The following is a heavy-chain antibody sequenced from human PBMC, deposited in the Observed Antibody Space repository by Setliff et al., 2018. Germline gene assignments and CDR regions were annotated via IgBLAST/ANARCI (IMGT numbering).Heavy chain of an antibody. CDR3: ARESYYYDSSGYSMGASDI. CDR1: GFTFNTYA. V-gene: IGHV3-7*01. J-gene: IGHJ3*02. CDR2: INQDGSGK. D-gene: IGHD3-22*01. Sequence: GSLRLSCAASGFTFNTYAMSWVRQSPGKGLEWVANINQDGSGKYYVDSVKGRFTISRDNAKNSLSLQMNGLRAEDTSVYYCARESYYYDSSGYSMGASDIWGQGTTVTVSS.